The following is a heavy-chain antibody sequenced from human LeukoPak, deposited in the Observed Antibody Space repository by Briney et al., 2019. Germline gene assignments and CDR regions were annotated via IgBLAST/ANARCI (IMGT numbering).Heavy chain of an antibody. V-gene: IGHV4-39*07. CDR1: GGSISSSSYY. Sequence: KASETLSLTCTVSGGSISSSSYYWGWIRQPPGKGLEWIGSIYYSGSTYYNPSLKSRVTISVDTSKNQFSLKLSSVTAADTAVYYCASQYDILTGYSQLDYWGQGTLVTVSS. CDR2: IYYSGST. CDR3: ASQYDILTGYSQLDY. J-gene: IGHJ4*02. D-gene: IGHD3-9*01.